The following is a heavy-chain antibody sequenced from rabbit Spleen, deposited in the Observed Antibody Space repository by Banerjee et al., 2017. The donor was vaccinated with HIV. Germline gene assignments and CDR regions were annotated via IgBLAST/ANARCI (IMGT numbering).Heavy chain of an antibody. CDR2: IDTGSSGFT. V-gene: IGHV1S40*01. CDR3: ARDTSSSFSSYGMDL. Sequence: QSLEESGGDLVKPGASLTLTCIASGVSFSGNSYMCWVRQAPGKGLEWIACIDTGSSGFTYFASWAKGRFTISKTSSTTVTLQMTSLTAADTATYFCARDTSSSFSSYGMDLWGPAPWSPS. D-gene: IGHD1-1*01. CDR1: GVSFSGNSY. J-gene: IGHJ6*01.